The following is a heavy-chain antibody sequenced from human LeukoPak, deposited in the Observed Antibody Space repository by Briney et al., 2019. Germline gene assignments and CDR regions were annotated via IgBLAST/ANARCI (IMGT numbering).Heavy chain of an antibody. D-gene: IGHD6-19*01. V-gene: IGHV3-30*03. CDR3: ASADNSAWHTFKS. CDR1: GFTFSDYY. Sequence: GGSLRLSCAASGFTFSDYYMSWIRQAPGKGLEWVAIISYDGSNKFYAGSVKGRFTISRDNSKKTLSLQMNSLRDEDTAVYYCASADNSAWHTFKSWGRGTLVIVSS. J-gene: IGHJ5*02. CDR2: ISYDGSNK.